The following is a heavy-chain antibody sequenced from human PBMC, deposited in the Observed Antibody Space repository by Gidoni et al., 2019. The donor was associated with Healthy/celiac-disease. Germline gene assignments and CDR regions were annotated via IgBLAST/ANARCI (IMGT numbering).Heavy chain of an antibody. J-gene: IGHJ4*02. D-gene: IGHD6-19*01. CDR2: IWYDGSNK. CDR3: ARDQIAVAGAFDY. V-gene: IGHV3-33*01. Sequence: QVQLVESGVGVVQPGRSLRLPCAATGFTFSSYGMHWFRQAPGKGLEWVAVIWYDGSNKYYADSVKGRFTISRDNSKNTLYLQMNSLRAEDTAVYYCARDQIAVAGAFDYWGQGTLVTVSS. CDR1: GFTFSSYG.